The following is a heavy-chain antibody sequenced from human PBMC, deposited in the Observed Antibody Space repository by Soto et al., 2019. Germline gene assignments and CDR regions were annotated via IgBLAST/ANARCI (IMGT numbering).Heavy chain of an antibody. Sequence: GALILSCAASGLTFRDHHMGLVRQAPGKGLEWVAYISDSGITTYYEDSVKGRFTISRDNTRNSLYLQMHSLRVEETAVYYCARPGPDYRDFNDYWGQGTLVTVSS. CDR3: ARPGPDYRDFNDY. V-gene: IGHV3-11*01. J-gene: IGHJ4*02. CDR1: GLTFRDHH. D-gene: IGHD4-17*01. CDR2: ISDSGITT.